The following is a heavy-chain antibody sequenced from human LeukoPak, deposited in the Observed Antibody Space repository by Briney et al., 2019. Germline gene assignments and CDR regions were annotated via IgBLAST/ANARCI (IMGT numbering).Heavy chain of an antibody. J-gene: IGHJ4*02. CDR2: IYYSGST. CDR3: ARDPRDWYGVRGVFDY. D-gene: IGHD3-10*01. Sequence: SETLSLTCTVPGGSISSGGYYWSWIRQHPGKGLEWIGYIYYSGSTYYNPSLKSRVTISVDTSKNQFSLKLSSVTAADTAVYYCARDPRDWYGVRGVFDYWGQETLVTVSS. CDR1: GGSISSGGYY. V-gene: IGHV4-31*03.